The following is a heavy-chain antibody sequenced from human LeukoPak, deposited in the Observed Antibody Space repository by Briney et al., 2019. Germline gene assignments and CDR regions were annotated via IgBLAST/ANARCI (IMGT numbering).Heavy chain of an antibody. CDR2: IKQDGSEI. J-gene: IGHJ4*02. Sequence: PGGSLRLSCAASGFTFSNYCMSWVRQAPGEELEWVANIKQDGSEIYYVDSVKGRFTISRDNAKNSLYLQMNSLRAEDTAVYYCVRDKLTGASRLDYWGQGTLLTVSS. CDR3: VRDKLTGASRLDY. D-gene: IGHD7-27*01. V-gene: IGHV3-7*03. CDR1: GFTFSNYC.